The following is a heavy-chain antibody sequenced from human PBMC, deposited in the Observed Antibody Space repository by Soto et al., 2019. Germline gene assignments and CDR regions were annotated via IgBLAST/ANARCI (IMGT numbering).Heavy chain of an antibody. Sequence: GASVKVYCKASGYTFTSYYMHWVRQAPGQGLEWMGIINPSGGSTSYAQKFQGRVTMTRDTSKSTVYMELSSLRSEDTAVYYCARDRDYSGSGSYYKAIDYWGQGTLVTVSS. V-gene: IGHV1-46*01. CDR3: ARDRDYSGSGSYYKAIDY. D-gene: IGHD3-10*01. CDR2: INPSGGST. J-gene: IGHJ4*02. CDR1: GYTFTSYY.